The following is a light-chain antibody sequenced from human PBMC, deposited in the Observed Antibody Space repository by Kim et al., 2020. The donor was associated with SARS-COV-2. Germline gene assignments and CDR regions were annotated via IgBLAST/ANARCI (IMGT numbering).Light chain of an antibody. CDR3: QQYSRYSA. CDR2: KAS. V-gene: IGKV1-5*03. CDR1: QTIGNW. Sequence: DIQMTQSPSTLSASVGDRVTITCRASQTIGNWLAWYQQKPGKAPKLLIYKASTLESGVPLRFSGSGSGTEFTLTISSLQPDDFATYYCQQYSRYSAFGQGTKVDIK. J-gene: IGKJ2*01.